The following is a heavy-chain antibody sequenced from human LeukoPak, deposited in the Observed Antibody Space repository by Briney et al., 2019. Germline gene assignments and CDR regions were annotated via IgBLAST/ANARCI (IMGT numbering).Heavy chain of an antibody. CDR1: GFTVSSNY. V-gene: IGHV3-53*01. D-gene: IGHD2-8*02. J-gene: IGHJ3*02. Sequence: GGSLRLSCAASGFTVSSNYMSWVRQAPGKRLEWVSVIYSGGSTYYADSVKGRFTISRDNSKNTLYLQMNSLRAEDTAVYYCASPYTGGPYAFDIWGQGTMVTVSS. CDR3: ASPYTGGPYAFDI. CDR2: IYSGGST.